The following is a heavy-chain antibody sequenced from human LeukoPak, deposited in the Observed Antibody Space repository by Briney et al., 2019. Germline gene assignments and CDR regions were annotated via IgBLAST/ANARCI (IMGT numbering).Heavy chain of an antibody. CDR1: GLPFSSYG. CDR2: ITGGGGTT. V-gene: IGHV3-23*01. CDR3: AKMQGYFDY. Sequence: GSLRLSCEASGLPFSSYGMSWVRQAPGKGLQWVSAITGGGGTTYYADSVKGRFTISRDNSKNMLYLQMNSLRAEDTAVYCRAKMQGYFDYWGQGTLVPVSS. J-gene: IGHJ4*02.